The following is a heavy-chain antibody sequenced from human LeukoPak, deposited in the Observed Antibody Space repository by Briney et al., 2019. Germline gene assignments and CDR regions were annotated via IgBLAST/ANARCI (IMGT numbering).Heavy chain of an antibody. CDR3: ARFDRSSFDAFDI. CDR2: ISSSGNTK. V-gene: IGHV3-11*04. CDR1: GFTFSDFY. D-gene: IGHD6-19*01. J-gene: IGHJ3*02. Sequence: KPGGSLRLSCAASGFTFSDFYMSWIRQAPGKGLEWVSYISSSGNTKYYADSVKGRFTISRDNAKNSLSLQMNSLRAEDTAVYYCARFDRSSFDAFDIWGQGTMVTVSS.